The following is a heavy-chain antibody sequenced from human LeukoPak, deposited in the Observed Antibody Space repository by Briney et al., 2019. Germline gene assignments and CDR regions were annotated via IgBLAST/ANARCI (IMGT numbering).Heavy chain of an antibody. Sequence: PGGSLRLSCAAPGFTFSSYWMHWVRQAPGKGLVWVSRINSDGSNTTYADSVKGRFTISRDNAKNTLYLQMNSLRAEDTAVYYCASYYDFWNGYRQSWYFDLWGRGTLVTVSS. D-gene: IGHD3-3*01. CDR2: INSDGSNT. J-gene: IGHJ2*01. CDR1: GFTFSSYW. V-gene: IGHV3-74*01. CDR3: ASYYDFWNGYRQSWYFDL.